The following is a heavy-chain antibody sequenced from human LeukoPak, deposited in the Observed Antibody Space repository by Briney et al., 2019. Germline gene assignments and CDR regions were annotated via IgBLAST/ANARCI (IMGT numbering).Heavy chain of an antibody. V-gene: IGHV1-69*04. Sequence: SVKVSCKSSGGTSSSYAISWVRQAPGQGLEWMGRIIPILGIANYAQKFQGRVTITADKSTSTAYMELSSLRSEDTAVYYCATSLSSGYDLYSGGMDVWGQGTTVTVSS. CDR3: ATSLSSGYDLYSGGMDV. J-gene: IGHJ6*02. CDR1: GGTSSSYA. CDR2: IIPILGIA. D-gene: IGHD5-12*01.